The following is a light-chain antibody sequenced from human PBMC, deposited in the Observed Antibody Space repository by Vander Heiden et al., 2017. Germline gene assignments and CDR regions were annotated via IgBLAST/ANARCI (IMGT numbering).Light chain of an antibody. J-gene: IGLJ2*01. Sequence: QAALTHPPSPSGSPGQSVTISCTRPSSDCGGYNYVSWYQQHPGKAPKLMIYDVSKRPSGVPDRFSGSKSGNTASLTVSGLQAEDEADYYCSSYAGSNNLVFGGGTKLTGL. V-gene: IGLV2-8*01. CDR3: SSYAGSNNLV. CDR2: DVS. CDR1: SSDCGGYNY.